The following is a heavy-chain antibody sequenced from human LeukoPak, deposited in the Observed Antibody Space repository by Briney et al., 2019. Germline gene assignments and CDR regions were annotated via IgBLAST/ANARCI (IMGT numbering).Heavy chain of an antibody. CDR1: GFTFSNYA. CDR2: ISGSGATT. Sequence: GGSLRLSCAASGFTFSNYAMSWVRQAPGKGLEWVSVISGSGATTDHADFVMGRFTISRDNSKNTLYLQLDSLRADDTAVYFCAKGLWGAYYYGMDVWGQGTTVTVSS. V-gene: IGHV3-23*01. CDR3: AKGLWGAYYYGMDV. D-gene: IGHD3-16*01. J-gene: IGHJ6*02.